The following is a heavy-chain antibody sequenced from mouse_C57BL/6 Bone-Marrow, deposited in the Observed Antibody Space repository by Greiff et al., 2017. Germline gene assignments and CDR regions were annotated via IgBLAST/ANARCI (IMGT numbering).Heavy chain of an antibody. CDR2: IRSKSSNYAT. Sequence: EVNLVESGGGLVQPKGSLKLSCAASGFTFNTYAMHWVRQAPGKGLEWVARIRSKSSNYATYYADSVKDRFTISRDDSQSMLYLQMNNLKTEDTAMYYCGRGYYGSSHVYFDYWGQGTTLTVSS. D-gene: IGHD1-1*01. CDR3: GRGYYGSSHVYFDY. J-gene: IGHJ2*01. V-gene: IGHV10-3*01. CDR1: GFTFNTYA.